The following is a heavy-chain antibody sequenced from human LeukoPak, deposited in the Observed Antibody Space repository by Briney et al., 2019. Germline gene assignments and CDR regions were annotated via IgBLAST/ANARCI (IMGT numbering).Heavy chain of an antibody. CDR2: NWNGGSR. V-gene: IGHV3-20*04. CDR3: ARSRHSYDSSGFPHY. CDR1: GFNFDDYV. D-gene: IGHD3-22*01. J-gene: IGHJ4*02. Sequence: GGSLRLSCAASGFNFDDYVMSWVRQAPGKGLEWVSGNWNGGSRGYADSVKGRFTISRDNAKNSLYLQMNSLRAEDTALYYCARSRHSYDSSGFPHYWGQGTLVTVSS.